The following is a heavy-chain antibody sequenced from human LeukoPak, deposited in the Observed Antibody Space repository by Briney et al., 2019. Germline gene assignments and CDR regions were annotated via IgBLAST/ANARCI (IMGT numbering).Heavy chain of an antibody. Sequence: WVRQAPGKGLEWIGSIYYSGSTYYNPSLKSRVTISVDTSKNQFSLKLSSVTAADTAVYYCARTYDSPGYYSPDYYYMDVWGKGTTVTISS. CDR3: ARTYDSPGYYSPDYYYMDV. D-gene: IGHD3-22*01. V-gene: IGHV4-39*07. J-gene: IGHJ6*03. CDR2: IYYSGST.